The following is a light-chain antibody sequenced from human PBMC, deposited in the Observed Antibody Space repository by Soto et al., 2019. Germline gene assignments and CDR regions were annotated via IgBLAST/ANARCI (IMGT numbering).Light chain of an antibody. CDR2: GTS. J-gene: IGKJ3*01. CDR3: QQYHNWPFT. CDR1: QSVSSN. V-gene: IGKV3-15*01. Sequence: EIVMTQSPATLSMSPGERATLSCRASQSVSSNLAWYQHKPGQAPRLLIYGTSTRATGIPARFSGSGSGTEFTLTISSLQSEDFAVYYCQQYHNWPFTFGPGTKVDIK.